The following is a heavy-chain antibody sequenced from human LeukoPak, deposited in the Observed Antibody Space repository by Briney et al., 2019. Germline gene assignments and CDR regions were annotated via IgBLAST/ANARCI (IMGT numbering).Heavy chain of an antibody. CDR3: ARRAGAYSHPYDY. J-gene: IGHJ4*02. Sequence: GGSLRLSCTVSGFTVSDNSMSWVRQAPGKGLEWVSFIYYDDRTHYSDSVKGRLTISRDNSKNTLYLQMNSLRAEDTAVYYCARRAGAYSHPYDYWGQGTLVTVSS. CDR2: IYYDDRT. D-gene: IGHD4/OR15-4a*01. CDR1: GFTVSDNS. V-gene: IGHV3-53*01.